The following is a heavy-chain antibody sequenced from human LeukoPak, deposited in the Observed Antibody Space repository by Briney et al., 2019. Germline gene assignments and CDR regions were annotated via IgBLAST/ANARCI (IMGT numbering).Heavy chain of an antibody. D-gene: IGHD3-3*01. CDR2: ISSSGSAR. CDR1: GFTFSDYY. CDR3: AHGGWRGVYYFDY. Sequence: PGGSLRLSCVASGFTFSDYYINWIRQAPGKGLEWVSYISSSGSARYYTDSVKGRFTISRDNSKNTLSLQMNSLRTEDTAVYYCAHGGWRGVYYFDYWGQGTLVTVSS. J-gene: IGHJ4*02. V-gene: IGHV3-11*01.